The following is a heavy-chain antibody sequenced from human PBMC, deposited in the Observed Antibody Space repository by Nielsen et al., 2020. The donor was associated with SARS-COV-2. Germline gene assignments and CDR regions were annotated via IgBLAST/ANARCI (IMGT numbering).Heavy chain of an antibody. D-gene: IGHD6-25*01. J-gene: IGHJ4*02. CDR3: ARGGGLSRYYFDF. V-gene: IGHV3-53*04. Sequence: GGSLRLSCAASGFTFSNAWMSWVRQAPGKGLEWVSIIYTLGPTFYADSVKGRFTISRLTSKNTLYLQLNSLTSDDTAVYYCARGGGLSRYYFDFWGRGTQVTVSS. CDR2: IYTLGPT. CDR1: GFTFSNAW.